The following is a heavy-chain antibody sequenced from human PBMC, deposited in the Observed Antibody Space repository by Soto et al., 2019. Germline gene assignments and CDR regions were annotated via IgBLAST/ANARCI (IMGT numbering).Heavy chain of an antibody. V-gene: IGHV3-30*18. CDR2: MSFDGSNK. Sequence: LRLSCAASGFTFRSYGMHWVRQAPVKGLEVVALMSFDGSNKYYADSVRGRFTISSDNSKSTLYLQMDILRPEDTAVYYCAKEFGWELQLSHPYYNSGMDVWGQGTTVTVSS. CDR3: AKEFGWELQLSHPYYNSGMDV. CDR1: GFTFRSYG. D-gene: IGHD1-1*01. J-gene: IGHJ6*02.